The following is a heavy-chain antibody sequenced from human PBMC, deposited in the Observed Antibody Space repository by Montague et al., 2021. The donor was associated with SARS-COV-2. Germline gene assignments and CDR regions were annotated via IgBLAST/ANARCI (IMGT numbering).Heavy chain of an antibody. V-gene: IGHV4-34*01. J-gene: IGHJ4*02. D-gene: IGHD2-21*01. CDR2: INHSGST. CDR1: GGSFSGYY. CDR3: ARGARHGEGFRLGSFDS. Sequence: SETLSLTCAVYGGSFSGYYWNWIRQPPGKGLEWIGEINHSGSTTYNPSLKSRVTMSVDTSKNQFSLKLSSVTAADTAVYYCARGARHGEGFRLGSFDSWGQGTLVTVSS.